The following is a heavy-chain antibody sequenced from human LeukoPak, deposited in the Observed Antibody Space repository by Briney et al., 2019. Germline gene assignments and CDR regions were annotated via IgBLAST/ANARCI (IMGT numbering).Heavy chain of an antibody. CDR3: ARGRWLLDY. CDR1: GGSVSGYY. CDR2: INHSGST. D-gene: IGHD5-24*01. Sequence: SETLSLTCAVYGGSVSGYYWSWIRQPPGKGLEWIGEINHSGSTNYNPSLKSRVTISVDTSKNQFSLKLSSVTAADTAVYYCARGRWLLDYWGQGTLVTVSS. J-gene: IGHJ4*02. V-gene: IGHV4-34*01.